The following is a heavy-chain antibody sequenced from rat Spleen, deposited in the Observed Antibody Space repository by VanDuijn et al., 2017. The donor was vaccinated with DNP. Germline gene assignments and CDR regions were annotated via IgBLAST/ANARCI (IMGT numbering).Heavy chain of an antibody. J-gene: IGHJ2*01. D-gene: IGHD4-3*01. CDR1: GFTFSYYW. CDR2: ITGGGGTT. V-gene: IGHV5-31*01. Sequence: EVQLVESGGDLVQPGRSLKLSCVASGFTFSYYWMAWIRQVPGKGLEWIASITGGGGTTSYPDSVKGRFTISRDNAKSSLYLQMNSLKSEDPATYDSATKSGYYFDYWGQGVMVTVSS. CDR3: ATKSGYYFDY.